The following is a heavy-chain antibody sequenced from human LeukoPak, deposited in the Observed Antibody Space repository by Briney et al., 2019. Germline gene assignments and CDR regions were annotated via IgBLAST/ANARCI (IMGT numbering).Heavy chain of an antibody. D-gene: IGHD3-22*01. CDR1: GGSFSSYC. CDR2: CIPIFGTA. V-gene: IGHV1-69*05. J-gene: IGHJ4*02. CDR3: ARSSYYDSSGYPLDFDY. Sequence: ASVKVSCKASGGSFSSYCILRVRHPPGQGHGSMGGCIPIFGTANYAQELQDRVTLPTGESTSTDYMGLSSVRSEDTAVYYCARSSYYDSSGYPLDFDYWGQGALVTVSS.